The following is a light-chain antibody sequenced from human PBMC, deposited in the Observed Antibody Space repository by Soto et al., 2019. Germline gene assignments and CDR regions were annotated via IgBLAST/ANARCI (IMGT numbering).Light chain of an antibody. V-gene: IGKV3-20*01. Sequence: EILLTQSPGTLSLYPGERATLSCRSSQSVSNSYLAWYQQKPGQAPRLLIYDVSSRATGIPDRFSGSGSGTDFTLTISRLESEDFAVYYCQQYGISPTFGQGTKVEIK. J-gene: IGKJ1*01. CDR3: QQYGISPT. CDR1: QSVSNSY. CDR2: DVS.